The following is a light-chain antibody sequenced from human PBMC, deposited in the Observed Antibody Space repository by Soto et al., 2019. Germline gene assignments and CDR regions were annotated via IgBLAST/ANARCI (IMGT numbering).Light chain of an antibody. V-gene: IGKV3-20*01. Sequence: NGLPQSPGSPSLSREERTTLSCRVSQRVISSYLAWYQQKPGQAPRLLIYGASTRATGIPERFSGSGSGTEFSFTITSLQSEDFAVYYCQQYDRWSIPFGQGTLLEVK. CDR2: GAS. CDR3: QQYDRWSIP. J-gene: IGKJ5*01. CDR1: QRVISSY.